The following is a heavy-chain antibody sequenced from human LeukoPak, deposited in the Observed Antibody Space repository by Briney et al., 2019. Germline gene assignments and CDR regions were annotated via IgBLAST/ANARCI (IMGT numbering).Heavy chain of an antibody. Sequence: QTGGSLRLSCAAPGFTFSSYAMSWVRQAPGKGLEWVSAISGSGGSTYYADSVKGRFTISRDNSKNTLYLQMSSLRAEDTAIYLCAKTVSYYYMDVWGKGTTVTVSS. CDR1: GFTFSSYA. D-gene: IGHD4-11*01. CDR2: ISGSGGST. J-gene: IGHJ6*03. V-gene: IGHV3-23*01. CDR3: AKTVSYYYMDV.